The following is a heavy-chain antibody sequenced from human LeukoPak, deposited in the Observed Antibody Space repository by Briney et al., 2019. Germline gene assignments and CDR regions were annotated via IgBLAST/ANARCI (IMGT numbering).Heavy chain of an antibody. CDR3: ARDAGYDFWTGYYDF. Sequence: PGGSLRLSCVASGLTFSKSWMSWLRQAPGKGLEWVATIKQDGSEKYYVDSVKGRFTTSRDIAQNSLYLQMNSLRAEDTAVYFCARDAGYDFWTGYYDFWGQGTLVTVSS. V-gene: IGHV3-7*05. CDR2: IKQDGSEK. J-gene: IGHJ4*02. D-gene: IGHD3-3*01. CDR1: GLTFSKSW.